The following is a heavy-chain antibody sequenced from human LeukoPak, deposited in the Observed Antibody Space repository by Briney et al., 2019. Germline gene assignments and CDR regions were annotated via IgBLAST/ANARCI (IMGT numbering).Heavy chain of an antibody. Sequence: GGSLRLSCAASGFTFSSYAMNWVRQAPGKGLEWVSTISSSGGSAFYADSLKGRFTISRDNSKNTLYLQMNSLRAEDTALYYCAMNTPLAYWGQGTLVTVSS. CDR1: GFTFSSYA. CDR2: ISSSGGSA. V-gene: IGHV3-23*01. D-gene: IGHD5-18*01. J-gene: IGHJ4*02. CDR3: AMNTPLAY.